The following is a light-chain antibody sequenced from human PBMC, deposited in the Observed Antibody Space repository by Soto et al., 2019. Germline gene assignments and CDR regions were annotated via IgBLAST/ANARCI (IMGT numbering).Light chain of an antibody. CDR1: QTISND. J-gene: IGKJ4*01. V-gene: IGKV3-15*01. Sequence: EVVMTQSPATVSVSPGEGVTLSCRASQTISNDLVWYQQKPGQAPRLLIYGASTRATGVPARFSGGGSGTEFTLTISSLQFEDFAFYYCQQNNKWPPVTFGGGTKVEIK. CDR2: GAS. CDR3: QQNNKWPPVT.